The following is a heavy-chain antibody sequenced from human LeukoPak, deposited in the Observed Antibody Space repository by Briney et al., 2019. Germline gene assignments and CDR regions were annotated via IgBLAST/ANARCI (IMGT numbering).Heavy chain of an antibody. CDR3: ASSRDYNSALQI. CDR1: GGSISSGGVS. CDR2: SYHNGIT. D-gene: IGHD1-20*01. V-gene: IGHV4-30-2*01. J-gene: IGHJ3*02. Sequence: TSQTLSLTCDVSGGSISSGGVSWSWIRQPPQKGLEWIGCSYHNGITYYSPSLKSRVTISVARSKNHFSLKLTSVTAADTAMYYCASSRDYNSALQIWGQGTMVTVSS.